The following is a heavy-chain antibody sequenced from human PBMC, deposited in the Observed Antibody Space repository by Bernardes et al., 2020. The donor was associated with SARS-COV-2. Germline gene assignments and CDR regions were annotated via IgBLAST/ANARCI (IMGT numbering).Heavy chain of an antibody. V-gene: IGHV3-30-3*02. CDR1: GFTLSTFA. CDR2: ISHDGSSE. J-gene: IGHJ4*02. CDR3: ASVMDY. Sequence: GSLRLSCAVSGFTLSTFAMQWVRQAPGKGLEWVGVISHDGSSENYADSVKGRFTISRDTSRNTIYLQMNSLRVADTAVYFCASVMDYWGQGTLVTVSS.